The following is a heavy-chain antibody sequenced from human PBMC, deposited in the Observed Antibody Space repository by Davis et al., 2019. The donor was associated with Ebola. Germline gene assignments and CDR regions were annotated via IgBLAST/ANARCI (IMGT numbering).Heavy chain of an antibody. Sequence: GESLKISCAASGFTFSNFHIHWVRQTPGKGLMWVARIDPDGTGKNYADSVKGRFTISRDNAKNTLSLQMNSLRVEDTAVYYCVRDSGYYSHDYWGHGTLVTVSS. CDR3: VRDSGYYSHDY. CDR1: GFTFSNFH. D-gene: IGHD5-12*01. V-gene: IGHV3-74*01. J-gene: IGHJ4*01. CDR2: IDPDGTGK.